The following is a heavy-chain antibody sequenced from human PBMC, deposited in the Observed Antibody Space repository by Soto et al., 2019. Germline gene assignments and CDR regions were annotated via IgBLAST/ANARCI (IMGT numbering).Heavy chain of an antibody. D-gene: IGHD6-19*01. CDR1: GFSLSTSGMR. V-gene: IGHV2-70*04. Sequence: SGPTLVNRTQPLTLTCTFSGFSLSTSGMRVSWMREPPGNALEWLARIDWDDDKLYSTPLKTRLTISKDTSKNQVVLTMTNMDPVDTATYYCALTKTWYSSDADYWGQGTLVTVSS. J-gene: IGHJ4*02. CDR2: IDWDDDK. CDR3: ALTKTWYSSDADY.